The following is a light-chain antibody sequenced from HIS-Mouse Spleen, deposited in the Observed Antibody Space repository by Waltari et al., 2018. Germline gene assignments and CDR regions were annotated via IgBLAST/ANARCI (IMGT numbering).Light chain of an antibody. J-gene: IGKJ1*01. CDR1: QSLLHSNGYNY. V-gene: IGKV2-28*01. CDR2: LGS. Sequence: DIVMTQSPLSLPVTPGEPASTPSRSSQSLLHSNGYNYLDWYLQKPGQSPQLLIYLGSNRASGVPDRFSGSGSGTDFTLKISRVEAEDVGVYYCMQALQTWTFGQGTKVEIK. CDR3: MQALQTWT.